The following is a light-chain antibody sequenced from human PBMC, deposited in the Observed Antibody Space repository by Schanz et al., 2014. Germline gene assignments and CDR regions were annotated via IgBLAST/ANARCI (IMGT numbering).Light chain of an antibody. Sequence: QSVLTQPPSVSGPPGQRVTMSCSGSSSDIGGSTVNWYQQLPGTAPKLLIYRNNQLASGVPDRFSGSKSGTSASLTISGLQAEDEADYYCQSYDSSLSVNWVFGGGTKLTVL. CDR1: SSDIGGST. CDR2: RNN. J-gene: IGLJ3*02. CDR3: QSYDSSLSVNWV. V-gene: IGLV1-44*01.